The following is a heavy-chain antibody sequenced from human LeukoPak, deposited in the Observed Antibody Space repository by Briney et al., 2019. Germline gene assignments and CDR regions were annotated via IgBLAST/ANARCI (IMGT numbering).Heavy chain of an antibody. J-gene: IGHJ4*02. Sequence: ASVKVSCKASGYTFSTSAINWVRQAPGQGLEWMGWISVYNGNTNYAHKFQGRVTMTTDTSTSTAYMELRSLRSDDTAPYYCARDLRQRTGSIAVSGGLDYWGQGTLVTVSS. D-gene: IGHD6-19*01. CDR2: ISVYNGNT. V-gene: IGHV1-18*01. CDR1: GYTFSTSA. CDR3: ARDLRQRTGSIAVSGGLDY.